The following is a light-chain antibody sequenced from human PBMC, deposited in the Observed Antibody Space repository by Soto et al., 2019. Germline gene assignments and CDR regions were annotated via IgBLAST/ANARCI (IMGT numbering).Light chain of an antibody. CDR2: GAS. Sequence: EIVLTQSPATLSVSPGESATLSCRASQSVSSRLGWYQQRPGQAPRLLIYGASTRATGIPARFSGSGSGTEFTLTISSLQSADSAVYYCQQYANWPPFTFGQGTRLEIK. V-gene: IGKV3-15*01. CDR1: QSVSSR. J-gene: IGKJ5*01. CDR3: QQYANWPPFT.